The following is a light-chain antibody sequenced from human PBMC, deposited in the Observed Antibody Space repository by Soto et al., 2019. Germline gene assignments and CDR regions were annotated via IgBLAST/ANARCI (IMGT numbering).Light chain of an antibody. J-gene: IGKJ1*01. CDR1: QSVNNN. CDR2: GAS. V-gene: IGKV3-15*01. Sequence: EIVMTQSPATLSVSPGERATLSCRASQSVNNNLAWYQQKPGQAPRLLISGASTRATGIPARFSGSGSETEFTLTISSLQSEDLAVNYCQQYNNWWTFGQGTKVEIK. CDR3: QQYNNWWT.